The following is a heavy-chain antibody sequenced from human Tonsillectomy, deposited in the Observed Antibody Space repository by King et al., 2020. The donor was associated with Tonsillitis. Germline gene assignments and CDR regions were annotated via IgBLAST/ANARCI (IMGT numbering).Heavy chain of an antibody. CDR2: INPGSGGT. CDR1: RYTFTDYY. Sequence: QLVQSGAEVKRPGASVKVSCKASRYTFTDYYIHWVRQAPGQGPEWMGWINPGSGGTYFPQTFQGRVTLTRDTSISTAYMELSRLTSDDTAVYFCVREDGDDVFDHWGQGTLVTVSS. D-gene: IGHD5-12*01. J-gene: IGHJ4*02. CDR3: VREDGDDVFDH. V-gene: IGHV1-2*02.